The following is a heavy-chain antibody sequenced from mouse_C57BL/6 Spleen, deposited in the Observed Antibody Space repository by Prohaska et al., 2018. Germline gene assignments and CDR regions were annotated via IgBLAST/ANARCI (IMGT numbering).Heavy chain of an antibody. D-gene: IGHD2-5*01. V-gene: IGHV1-82*01. J-gene: IGHJ4*01. CDR1: GYALSSSW. CDR3: ARSGYYSNYGGYDAMDY. Sequence: QVQLQQFGPELVKPGASVKISCKASGYALSSSWMNWVKQRPGKGHEWIGRIYPGDEDTNYKSTFKGKSTLTADKTSSTAYMQLISLTSEDSAVYFCARSGYYSNYGGYDAMDYWGQGTSVTVSS. CDR2: IYPGDEDT.